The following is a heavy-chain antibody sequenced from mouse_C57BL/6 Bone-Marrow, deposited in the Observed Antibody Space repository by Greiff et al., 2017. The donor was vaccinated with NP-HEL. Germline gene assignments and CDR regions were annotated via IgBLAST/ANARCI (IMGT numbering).Heavy chain of an antibody. CDR2: INPNNGGT. CDR1: GYTFTDYN. J-gene: IGHJ4*01. D-gene: IGHD1-1*01. CDR3: ARGVITTGVPYYAMDY. Sequence: EVQLQQSGPELVKPGASVKIPCKASGYTFTDYNMDWVKQSHGKSLEWIGDINPNNGGTIYNQKFKGKATLTVDKSSSTAYMELRSLTSEDTAVYYCARGVITTGVPYYAMDYWGQGTSVTVSS. V-gene: IGHV1-18*01.